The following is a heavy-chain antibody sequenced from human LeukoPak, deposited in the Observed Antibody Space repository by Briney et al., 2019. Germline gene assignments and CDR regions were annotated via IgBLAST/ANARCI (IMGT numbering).Heavy chain of an antibody. Sequence: SVKVSCKASGGTISSHAINWVRQAPGQGLEWMGGIIPIFDTANYAQKFQGRVTITADESTSTAYMELSSLRSEDTAVYYCARGGQVAPQPGNWFDPWGQGTLVTVSS. J-gene: IGHJ5*02. CDR1: GGTISSHA. V-gene: IGHV1-69*13. CDR2: IIPIFDTA. D-gene: IGHD2-2*01. CDR3: ARGGQVAPQPGNWFDP.